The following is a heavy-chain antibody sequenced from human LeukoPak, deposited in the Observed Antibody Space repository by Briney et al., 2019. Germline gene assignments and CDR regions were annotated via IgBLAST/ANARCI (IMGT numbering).Heavy chain of an antibody. CDR1: GYSISSGYY. CDR3: ARDLRIAVAGRGGWFDP. Sequence: EASETLSLTCTVSGYSISSGYYWGWIRQPPGKGLEWIGSFYHSGSTYYNPSLKSRVTISVDTSKNQFSLKLSSVTAADTAVYYCARDLRIAVAGRGGWFDPWGQGTLVTVSS. CDR2: FYHSGST. V-gene: IGHV4-38-2*02. J-gene: IGHJ5*02. D-gene: IGHD6-19*01.